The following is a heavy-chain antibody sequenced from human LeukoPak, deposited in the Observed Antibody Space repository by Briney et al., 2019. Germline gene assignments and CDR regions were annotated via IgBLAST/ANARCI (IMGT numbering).Heavy chain of an antibody. CDR3: AIRVYVWGSYRPGGYFDY. CDR1: GFTFSSNY. Sequence: GGSLRLSCAASGFTFSSNYMSWVRQAPGKGLEWVSVIYSGGSTYYSDSVKGRFTISRDNSKNTLYLQMNSLRAEDTAVYYCAIRVYVWGSYRPGGYFDYWGQGTLVTVSS. D-gene: IGHD3-16*02. J-gene: IGHJ4*02. CDR2: IYSGGST. V-gene: IGHV3-66*01.